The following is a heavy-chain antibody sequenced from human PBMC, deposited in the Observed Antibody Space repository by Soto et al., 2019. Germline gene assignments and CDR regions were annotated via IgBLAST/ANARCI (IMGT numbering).Heavy chain of an antibody. Sequence: ASVKVSCKASGYTFTSYYMHWVRQAPGQGLEWMGIINPSGGSTSYAQEFQGRVTMTRDTSTSTVYMELSSLRSEDTAVYYCARGSIRITMVRGVSPYYFDYWGQGTLVTVSS. CDR3: ARGSIRITMVRGVSPYYFDY. J-gene: IGHJ4*02. CDR1: GYTFTSYY. V-gene: IGHV1-46*01. D-gene: IGHD3-10*01. CDR2: INPSGGST.